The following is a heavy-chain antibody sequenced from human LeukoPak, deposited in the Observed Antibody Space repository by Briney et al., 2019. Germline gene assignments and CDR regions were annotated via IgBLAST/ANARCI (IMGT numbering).Heavy chain of an antibody. J-gene: IGHJ4*02. CDR3: ATHSGSYYRPLDY. Sequence: PPETVSLTCTVSGASISSRSYYWGWSRQPPGKGLEWIGNIYYSGSTYYNPSLKSRITMSVDTSKNQFSLKLSSVTATDTAVYYCATHSGSYYRPLDYWGQGTLVTVSS. CDR2: IYYSGST. V-gene: IGHV4-39*01. CDR1: GASISSRSYY. D-gene: IGHD1-26*01.